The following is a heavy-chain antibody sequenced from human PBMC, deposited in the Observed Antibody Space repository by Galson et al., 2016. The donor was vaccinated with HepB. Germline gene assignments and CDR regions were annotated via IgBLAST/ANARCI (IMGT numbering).Heavy chain of an antibody. CDR1: KYMFTSFF. J-gene: IGHJ4*02. D-gene: IGHD5-24*01. V-gene: IGHV1-46*01. CDR3: ARQLSSRPFDY. Sequence: SVKVSCKASKYMFTSFFIHWVRQAPGQGLEWMGMISPSGRSTTYAQNFRGRVTMTRDTSTTTVYMELNILKFADTAMYYCARQLSSRPFDYWGQGTLVTVSS. CDR2: ISPSGRST.